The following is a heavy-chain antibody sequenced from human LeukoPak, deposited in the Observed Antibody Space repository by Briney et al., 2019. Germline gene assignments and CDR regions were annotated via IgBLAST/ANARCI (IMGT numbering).Heavy chain of an antibody. D-gene: IGHD3-9*01. CDR2: ISSSSSYI. J-gene: IGHJ4*02. V-gene: IGHV3-21*01. CDR1: GFTFSSYS. CDR3: ARDYPPYYDILTGYFDY. Sequence: GESLRLSCAASGFTFSSYSMNWVRQAPGKGLEWVSSISSSSSYIYYADSVKGRFTISRDNAKNSLYLQMNSLRAEDTAVYYCARDYPPYYDILTGYFDYWGQGTLVTASS.